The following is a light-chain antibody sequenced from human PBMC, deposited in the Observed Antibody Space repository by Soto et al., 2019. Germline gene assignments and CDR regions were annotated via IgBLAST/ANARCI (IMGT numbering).Light chain of an antibody. Sequence: QSALTQPPSVSGSPGQPVTISCTGTSTDFVSYNRVSWYQQPPDTAPKLMIYEASNRPSGVPDRFSGSKSGNTASLTISGLQAADEADYYCSLYTSENTYVFGTGTKVTVL. CDR1: STDFVSYNR. CDR3: SLYTSENTYV. V-gene: IGLV2-18*01. J-gene: IGLJ1*01. CDR2: EAS.